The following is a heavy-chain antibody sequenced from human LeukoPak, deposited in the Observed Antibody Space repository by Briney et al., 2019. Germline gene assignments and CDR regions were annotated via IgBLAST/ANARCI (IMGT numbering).Heavy chain of an antibody. CDR3: AKAPGGQLLPNAFDI. J-gene: IGHJ3*02. Sequence: GGSLRLSCAAYGFTFSSYAMSWVRQAPGKGLEWVSAISGSGGSTYYADSVKGRFTISRDNSKNTLYLQMNSLRAEDTAVYYCAKAPGGQLLPNAFDIWGQGTMVTVSS. D-gene: IGHD2-15*01. V-gene: IGHV3-23*01. CDR1: GFTFSSYA. CDR2: ISGSGGST.